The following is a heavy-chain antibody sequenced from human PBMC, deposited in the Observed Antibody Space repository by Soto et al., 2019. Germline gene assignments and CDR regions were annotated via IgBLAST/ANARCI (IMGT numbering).Heavy chain of an antibody. Sequence: PSQTLSLTCAISGDSVSSNDATWDWIRQPPSRGLEWLGRTYYRSRWQSDYAVSVKSRISINPDTSNNQFSLKLYSVTAADTAMYYCARQVVTASSPIYYFDYWGQGILVTVSS. CDR1: GDSVSSNDAT. V-gene: IGHV6-1*01. J-gene: IGHJ4*02. CDR2: TYYRSRWQS. CDR3: ARQVVTASSPIYYFDY. D-gene: IGHD2-21*02.